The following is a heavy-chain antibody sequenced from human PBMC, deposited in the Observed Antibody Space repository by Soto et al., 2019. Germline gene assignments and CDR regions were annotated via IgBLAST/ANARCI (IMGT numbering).Heavy chain of an antibody. CDR3: AKRRGAGGHFDY. CDR2: VSSGGGT. V-gene: IGHV3-23*01. J-gene: IGHJ4*02. Sequence: GGSLRPSCAASGFTFSTYAMGWVRQAPGKGLEWVSVVSSGGGTHYADSVKGRFTVSRDNSKNTLSLQMNSLRADDTAVYYCAKRRGAGGHFDYWGQGALVTVSS. CDR1: GFTFSTYA. D-gene: IGHD2-15*01.